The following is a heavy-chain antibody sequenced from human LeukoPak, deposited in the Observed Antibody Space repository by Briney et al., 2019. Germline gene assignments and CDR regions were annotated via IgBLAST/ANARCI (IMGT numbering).Heavy chain of an antibody. Sequence: GGSLRLSCAASGFRFKEYGMSWVRQAPGKGLEWVSGIKWNGGSIGYGDSVKGRFNITRDNAKNCLHLQINTLRAEDTAVYYCAREVGSGMDVWGKGTTVTVSS. CDR1: GFRFKEYG. D-gene: IGHD3-10*01. V-gene: IGHV3-20*04. CDR2: IKWNGGSI. J-gene: IGHJ6*04. CDR3: AREVGSGMDV.